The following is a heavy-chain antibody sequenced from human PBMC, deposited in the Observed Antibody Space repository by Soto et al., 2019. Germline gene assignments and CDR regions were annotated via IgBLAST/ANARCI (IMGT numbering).Heavy chain of an antibody. CDR3: AKNYQFDC. D-gene: IGHD2-2*01. CDR2: INVGDAGT. CDR1: SYA. Sequence: SYAMSWVRQAPGKGLEWVSSINVGDAGTNYADSVKGRFTISRDNSKNTLYLQMSFLRADDTAIYYCAKNYQFDCWGQGTLVTVSS. J-gene: IGHJ4*02. V-gene: IGHV3-23*01.